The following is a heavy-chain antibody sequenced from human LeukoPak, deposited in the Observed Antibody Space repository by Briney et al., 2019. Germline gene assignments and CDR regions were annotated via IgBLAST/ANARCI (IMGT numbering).Heavy chain of an antibody. D-gene: IGHD6-19*01. J-gene: IGHJ5*02. CDR1: GFTVSSNY. V-gene: IGHV3-53*01. CDR2: IYSGGST. CDR3: ARETAVAGFDP. Sequence: GGSLRLSCAASGFTVSSNYMSWVRQAPGKGLEWVSVIYSGGSTYYADSVKGRFTISRDNSKNTLYLQMNSLRAKDTAVYYCARETAVAGFDPWGQGTLVTVSS.